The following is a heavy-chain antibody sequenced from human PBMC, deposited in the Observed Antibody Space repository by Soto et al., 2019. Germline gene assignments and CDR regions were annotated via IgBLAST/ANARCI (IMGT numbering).Heavy chain of an antibody. CDR3: ARRVGSSWKFDY. CDR1: GGSISSYY. J-gene: IGHJ4*02. D-gene: IGHD6-13*01. V-gene: IGHV4-59*08. CDR2: IYYSGST. Sequence: QVQLQESGPGLVKPSETLSLTCTVSGGSISSYYWSWIRQPPGKGLEWIGYIYYSGSTNYNPSLKSRVTISVDTSKNQFSLKLSSVTAADTAVYYCARRVGSSWKFDYWGQGTLVTVSS.